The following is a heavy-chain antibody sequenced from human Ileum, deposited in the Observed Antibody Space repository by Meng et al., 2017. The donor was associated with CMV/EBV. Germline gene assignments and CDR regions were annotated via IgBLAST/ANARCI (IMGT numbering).Heavy chain of an antibody. D-gene: IGHD2-2*01. CDR1: GFTLSDHY. V-gene: IGHV3-72*01. CDR3: ARVGVVPAAIGSYSSSSRSQNFYYGMDV. CDR2: TRNKANSYTT. J-gene: IGHJ6*02. Sequence: GESLKISCAASGFTLSDHYMDWVRQAPGKGLEWVGRTRNKANSYTTEYAASVKGRFTISRDDSKNSLYLQMNSLKTEDTAVYYCARVGVVPAAIGSYSSSSRSQNFYYGMDVWGQGTTVT.